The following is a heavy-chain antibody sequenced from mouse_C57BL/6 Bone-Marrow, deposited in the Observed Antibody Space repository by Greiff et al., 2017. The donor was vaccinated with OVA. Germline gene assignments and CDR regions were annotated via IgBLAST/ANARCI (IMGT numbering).Heavy chain of an antibody. Sequence: QVQLKESGAELARPGASVKLSCKASGYTFTSYGISWVKQRTGQGLEWIGEIYPRSGNTYYNEKFKGKATLTADKSSSTAYMELRSLTSEDSAVYFCARKKSYWYFDVWGTGTTVTVSS. CDR2: IYPRSGNT. CDR1: GYTFTSYG. J-gene: IGHJ1*03. CDR3: ARKKSYWYFDV. V-gene: IGHV1-81*01.